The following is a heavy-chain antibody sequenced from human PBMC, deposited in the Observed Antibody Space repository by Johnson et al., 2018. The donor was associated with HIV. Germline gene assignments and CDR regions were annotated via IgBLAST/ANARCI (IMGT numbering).Heavy chain of an antibody. J-gene: IGHJ3*02. CDR3: AREGAVAGLGDAFDI. V-gene: IGHV3-30-3*01. CDR1: GFTFSSYA. Sequence: QLVESGGGVVQPGRSLRLSCAASGFTFSSYAMHWVRQAPGTGLEWVAVISYDGSNKYYADYVKGRSTISRDNSKNTLYLQMNSLRAEDTAVYYCAREGAVAGLGDAFDIWGQGTMVTVSS. D-gene: IGHD6-19*01. CDR2: ISYDGSNK.